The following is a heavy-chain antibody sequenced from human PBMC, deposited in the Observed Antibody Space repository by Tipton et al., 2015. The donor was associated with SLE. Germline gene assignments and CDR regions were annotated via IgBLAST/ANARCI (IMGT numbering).Heavy chain of an antibody. CDR2: IRFDGSNT. CDR3: AKSYYGLGSYFDY. D-gene: IGHD3-10*01. CDR1: GFMFSSYG. J-gene: IGHJ4*02. Sequence: SLRLSCAASGFMFSSYGMHWVRRAPGKGLEWVAFIRFDGSNTYYADSVKDRFTISRDNSKNTLYLHMNSLRAEDTAVYYCAKSYYGLGSYFDYWGQGALVTVSS. V-gene: IGHV3-30*02.